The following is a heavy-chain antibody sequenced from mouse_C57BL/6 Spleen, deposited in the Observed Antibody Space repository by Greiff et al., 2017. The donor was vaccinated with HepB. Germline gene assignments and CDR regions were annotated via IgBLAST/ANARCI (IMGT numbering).Heavy chain of an antibody. D-gene: IGHD1-1*01. CDR2: ISDGGSYT. V-gene: IGHV5-4*01. CDR3: ARDYYYGSSYQYYFDY. CDR1: GFTFSSYA. J-gene: IGHJ2*01. Sequence: EVNVVESGGGLVKPGGSLKLSCAASGFTFSSYAMSWVRQTPEKRLEWVATISDGGSYTYYPDNVKGRFTISRDNAKNNLYLQMSHLKSEDTAMYYCARDYYYGSSYQYYFDYWGQGTTLTVSS.